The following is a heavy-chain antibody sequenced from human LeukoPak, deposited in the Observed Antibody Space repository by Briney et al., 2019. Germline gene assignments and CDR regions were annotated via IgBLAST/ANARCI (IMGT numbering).Heavy chain of an antibody. D-gene: IGHD2-15*01. CDR3: ARGHLGSAFDI. CDR1: GYTLTSYD. J-gene: IGHJ3*02. Sequence: EASVKVSCKASGYTLTSYDINWVRQAPGQGLEWMGWMNPNSGNTGYAQKFQGRVTITRNTSISTDYMELSSLRSEDTAVYYCARGHLGSAFDIWGQGTMVTVSS. CDR2: MNPNSGNT. V-gene: IGHV1-8*03.